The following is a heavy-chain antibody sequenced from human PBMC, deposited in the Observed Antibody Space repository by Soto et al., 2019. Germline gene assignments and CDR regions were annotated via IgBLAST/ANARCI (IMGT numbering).Heavy chain of an antibody. CDR2: ISSSSSYM. J-gene: IGHJ6*03. V-gene: IGHV3-21*01. CDR3: ARAPGYGDYVYYYYYYMDV. Sequence: PGGSLRLSCAASGFTFSSYSMNWVRQAPGKGLEWVSSISSSSSYMYYADSVKGRFTISRDNAKNSLYLQMNSLRAEDTAVYYCARAPGYGDYVYYYYYYMDVWGKGTTVTVSS. D-gene: IGHD4-17*01. CDR1: GFTFSSYS.